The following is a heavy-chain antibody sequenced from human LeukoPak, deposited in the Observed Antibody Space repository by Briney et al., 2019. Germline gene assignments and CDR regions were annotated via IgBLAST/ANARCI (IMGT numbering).Heavy chain of an antibody. Sequence: SETLSLTCAVYGGSFSGYYWSWIRQPPGKGLEWIGEINHSGSTNYNPSLKSRVTISVDTPKNQFSLKLSSVTAADTAVYYCARGRGLGDCYEFDYWGQGTLVTVSS. J-gene: IGHJ4*02. CDR2: INHSGST. V-gene: IGHV4-34*01. D-gene: IGHD2-21*02. CDR1: GGSFSGYY. CDR3: ARGRGLGDCYEFDY.